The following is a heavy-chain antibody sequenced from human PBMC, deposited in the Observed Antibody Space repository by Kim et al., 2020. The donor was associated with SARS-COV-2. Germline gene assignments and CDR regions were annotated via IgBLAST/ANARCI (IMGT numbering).Heavy chain of an antibody. CDR2: TYYRSKWYN. CDR1: GDRVSSNSAA. Sequence: SQTLSLTCAISGDRVSSNSAAWRWIRQSPSRGLEWLGRTYYRSKWYNDYAVSVKSRITINPDTSKNQFSLQLNSATPEDTAVYYCARVGRTAYGMDVWGQGTTVTVSS. V-gene: IGHV6-1*01. D-gene: IGHD4-17*01. CDR3: ARVGRTAYGMDV. J-gene: IGHJ6*02.